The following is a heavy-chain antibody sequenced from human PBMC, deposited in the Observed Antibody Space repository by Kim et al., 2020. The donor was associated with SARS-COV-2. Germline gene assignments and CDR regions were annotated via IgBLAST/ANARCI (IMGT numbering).Heavy chain of an antibody. CDR3: ARLGVVIHHDAFDI. V-gene: IGHV3-33*05. CDR1: GFTFSSYG. D-gene: IGHD3-22*01. Sequence: GGSLRLSCAASGFTFSSYGMHWVRQAPGKGLEWVAVISYDGSNKYYADSVKGRFTISRDNSKNTLYLQMNSLRAEDTAVYYCARLGVVIHHDAFDIWGQG. CDR2: ISYDGSNK. J-gene: IGHJ3*02.